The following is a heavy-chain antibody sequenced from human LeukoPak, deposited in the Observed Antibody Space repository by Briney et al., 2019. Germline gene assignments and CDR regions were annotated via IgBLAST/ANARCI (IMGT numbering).Heavy chain of an antibody. V-gene: IGHV4-59*08. CDR1: GGSISSYY. J-gene: IGHJ6*02. CDR3: ARHLLVSSSTNYYYGMDV. Sequence: PSETLSLTCTVSGGSISSYYWSWIRQPPGKGLEWIGYIYYSGSTNYNPSLKSRVTISIDTSKNQFSLKLSSVTAADTAVYYCARHLLVSSSTNYYYGMDVWGRGTTVTVSS. D-gene: IGHD6-6*01. CDR2: IYYSGST.